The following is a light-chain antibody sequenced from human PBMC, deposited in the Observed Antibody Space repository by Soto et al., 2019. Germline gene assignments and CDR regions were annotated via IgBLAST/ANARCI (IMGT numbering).Light chain of an antibody. V-gene: IGLV2-14*01. J-gene: IGLJ1*01. Sequence: LTQPASVSGSPGQSITISCTGTSSDVGGYNYVSWYQQHPGKAPKLMIYDVSNRPSGVSNRFSGSKSGNTASLTISGLQAEDEADYYCGSYTSSSTYVFGTGTKVTVL. CDR3: GSYTSSSTYV. CDR1: SSDVGGYNY. CDR2: DVS.